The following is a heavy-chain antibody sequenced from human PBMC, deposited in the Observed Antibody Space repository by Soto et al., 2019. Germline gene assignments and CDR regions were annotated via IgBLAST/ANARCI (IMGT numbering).Heavy chain of an antibody. CDR2: ISGSDRKT. V-gene: IGHV3-23*01. CDR1: GFTFSCCA. D-gene: IGHD3-3*01. CDR3: ARWSYLDY. Sequence: GGSLRLSCAASGFTFSCCAVSWFRQAPGKGLEWVSTISGSDRKTFYADAVKGRFSISRDISQSTLYLQMNSLRADDTAIYYCARWSYLDYWGQGTRVTVSS. J-gene: IGHJ4*02.